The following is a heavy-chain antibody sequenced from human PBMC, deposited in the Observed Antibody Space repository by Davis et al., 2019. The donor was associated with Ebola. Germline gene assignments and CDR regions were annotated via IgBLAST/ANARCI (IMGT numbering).Heavy chain of an antibody. J-gene: IGHJ1*01. D-gene: IGHD6-6*01. CDR2: INHSGST. CDR3: ARGGSLAARPRYFQH. Sequence: PSETLSLTCAVYGGSFSGYCWSWIRQPPGKGLEWIGEINHSGSTNYNPSLKSRVTISVDTSKNQFSLKLSSVTAADTAVYYCARGGSLAARPRYFQHWGQGTLVTVSS. V-gene: IGHV4-34*01. CDR1: GGSFSGYC.